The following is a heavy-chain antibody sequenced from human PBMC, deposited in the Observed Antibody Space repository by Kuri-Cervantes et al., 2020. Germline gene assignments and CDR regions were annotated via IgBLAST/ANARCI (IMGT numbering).Heavy chain of an antibody. Sequence: SETLSLTCTVSGGSISSGGYYWSWIRQHPGKGLEWIGYIYYSGSTYYNPSLKSRVTISVDTSKNQFSLKLSSVTAADTAVYYCARGVSVLVVITAYYFDYWGQGTLVTVSS. CDR1: GGSISSGGYY. CDR2: IYYSGST. V-gene: IGHV4-31*03. J-gene: IGHJ4*02. CDR3: ARGVSVLVVITAYYFDY. D-gene: IGHD3-22*01.